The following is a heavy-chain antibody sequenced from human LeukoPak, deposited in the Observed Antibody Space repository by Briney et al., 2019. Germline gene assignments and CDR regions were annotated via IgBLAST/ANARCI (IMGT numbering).Heavy chain of an antibody. CDR3: ARGRSLLWFGELLGDNFDY. D-gene: IGHD3-10*01. J-gene: IGHJ4*02. Sequence: TSETLSLTCTVSGGSISSGSYYWSWIRQPAGKGLEWIGRIYTSGSTNYNPSLKSRVTISVDTSKNQFSLKLSSVTAADTAVYYCARGRSLLWFGELLGDNFDYWGQGTLVTVSS. V-gene: IGHV4-61*02. CDR1: GGSISSGSYY. CDR2: IYTSGST.